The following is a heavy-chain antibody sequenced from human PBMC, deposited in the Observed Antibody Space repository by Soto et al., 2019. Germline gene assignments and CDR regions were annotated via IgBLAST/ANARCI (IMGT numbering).Heavy chain of an antibody. Sequence: QVQLQESGPGLVKPSQTLSLTCTVSGGSISSGGYYWSWIRQHPGKGLEWIGYIYYSGSTYYNPSLKSRVTISVDTSKNQFSLKLSSVTAADTAVYYCAREPVVRAGGYYYYYGMDVWGQGTTVTVSS. V-gene: IGHV4-31*03. J-gene: IGHJ6*02. D-gene: IGHD3-10*01. CDR2: IYYSGST. CDR1: GGSISSGGYY. CDR3: AREPVVRAGGYYYYYGMDV.